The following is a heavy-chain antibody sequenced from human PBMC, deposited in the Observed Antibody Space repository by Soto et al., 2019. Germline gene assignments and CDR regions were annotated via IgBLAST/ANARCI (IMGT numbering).Heavy chain of an antibody. CDR2: IYSGGST. CDR1: GLTVSSNF. J-gene: IGHJ6*02. Sequence: RGSLRLSCAASGLTVSSNFMSWVRQAPGKGLEWVSVIYSGGSTYYADSVKGRFTISRDNSKNTLYLQMNSLRAEDTAVYYCARRGYCSSLSCYGRYCFDVRYQGP. CDR3: ARRGYCSSLSCYGRYCFDV. V-gene: IGHV3-53*01. D-gene: IGHD2-2*01.